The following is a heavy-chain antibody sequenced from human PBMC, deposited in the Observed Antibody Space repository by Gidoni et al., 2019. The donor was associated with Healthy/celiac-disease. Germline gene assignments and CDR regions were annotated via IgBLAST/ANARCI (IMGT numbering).Heavy chain of an antibody. CDR1: GFPFGSYA. CDR2: ISYDGSNK. J-gene: IGHJ3*02. V-gene: IGHV3-30-3*01. CDR3: ARSRRDEVLDAFDI. Sequence: QVQLVESGGGVVQPGRSLRLSCAASGFPFGSYAMHWVRQAPGKGLEWVAVISYDGSNKYYADSVKGRFTISRDNSKNTLYLQMNSLRAEDTAVYYCARSRRDEVLDAFDIWGQGTMVTVSS.